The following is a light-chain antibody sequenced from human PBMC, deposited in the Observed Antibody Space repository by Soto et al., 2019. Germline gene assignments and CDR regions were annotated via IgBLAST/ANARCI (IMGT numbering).Light chain of an antibody. V-gene: IGKV3-20*01. CDR1: QSVSSNY. CDR3: QQYGSSPVT. J-gene: IGKJ4*01. CDR2: GAS. Sequence: IEMTQSPGTLSWSAGERATLACRASQSVSSNYLAWYQQKPGQAPRLLIYGASIRGTGIPERFSGSGSGTDFTLTISRLEPEDFAVYHCQQYGSSPVTFGGGTKVEMK.